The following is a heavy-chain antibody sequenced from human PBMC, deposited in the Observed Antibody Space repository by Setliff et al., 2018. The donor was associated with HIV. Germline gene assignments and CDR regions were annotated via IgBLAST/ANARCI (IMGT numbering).Heavy chain of an antibody. CDR2: ISGFNGKI. CDR1: GYTFSSYG. Sequence: ASVKVSCKASGYTFSSYGISWVRQAPGQGLEWMGWISGFNGKINYAENFQGRVTLTTDSSASTAHMELWSLTSDDTAVYYCARDLGGEHDYADPAYMDGWGKGTTVTVSS. J-gene: IGHJ6*03. D-gene: IGHD4-17*01. V-gene: IGHV1-18*01. CDR3: ARDLGGEHDYADPAYMDG.